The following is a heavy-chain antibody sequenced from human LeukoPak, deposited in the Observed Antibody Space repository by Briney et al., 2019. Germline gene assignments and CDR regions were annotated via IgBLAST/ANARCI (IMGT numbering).Heavy chain of an antibody. V-gene: IGHV1-69*01. J-gene: IGHJ5*02. Sequence: GSSVKVSCKASGGTFSSYAISWVRQAPGQGLELVGGIIPIFGTANYAQKFQGRVTITADESTSTAYMELSSLRSEDTAVYYCASPMYSGRYWFDPWGKGTLVTVSS. D-gene: IGHD1-26*01. CDR2: IIPIFGTA. CDR3: ASPMYSGRYWFDP. CDR1: GGTFSSYA.